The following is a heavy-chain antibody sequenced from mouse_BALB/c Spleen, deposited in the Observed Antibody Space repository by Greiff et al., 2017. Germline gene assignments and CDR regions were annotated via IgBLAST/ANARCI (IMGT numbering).Heavy chain of an antibody. Sequence: ESGAELAKPGASVKMSCKASGYTFTSYWMHWVKQRPGQGLEWIGYINPSTGYTEYNQKFKDKATLTADKSSSTAYMQLSSLTSEDSAVYYCARGLLRYFDVWGAGTTVTVSS. CDR3: ARGLLRYFDV. V-gene: IGHV1-7*01. D-gene: IGHD2-3*01. CDR2: INPSTGYT. J-gene: IGHJ1*01. CDR1: GYTFTSYW.